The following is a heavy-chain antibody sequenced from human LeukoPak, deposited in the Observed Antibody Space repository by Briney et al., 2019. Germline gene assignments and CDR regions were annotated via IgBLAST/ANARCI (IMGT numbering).Heavy chain of an antibody. J-gene: IGHJ4*02. Sequence: GGSLRLSCAASGFTFSSYGMHWVRQAPGKGLEWVAVISYDGSNKYYADSVKGRFTISRDNSKNTLYLQMNSLRAEDTAVYYCAKNVANGWDTAMAAPLDYWGQGTLVTVSS. V-gene: IGHV3-30*18. D-gene: IGHD5-18*01. CDR3: AKNVANGWDTAMAAPLDY. CDR2: ISYDGSNK. CDR1: GFTFSSYG.